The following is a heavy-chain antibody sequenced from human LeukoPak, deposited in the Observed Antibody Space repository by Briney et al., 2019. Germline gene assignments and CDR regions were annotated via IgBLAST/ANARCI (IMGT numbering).Heavy chain of an antibody. CDR1: GCTFSSYS. Sequence: PWSSVSLSCPASGCTFSSYSMNWVRQAPGKGLEWVSSIGSISRYIYYAYRVKGRFTISIDKAKNFLYLEMTSQRAEDRAVYCCARHIATIAAADVDYWGQGTRVRVS. CDR2: IGSISRYI. CDR3: ARHIATIAAADVDY. D-gene: IGHD6-13*01. V-gene: IGHV3-21*01. J-gene: IGHJ4*02.